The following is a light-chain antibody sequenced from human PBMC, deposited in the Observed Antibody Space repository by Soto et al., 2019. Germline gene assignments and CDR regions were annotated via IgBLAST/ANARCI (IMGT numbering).Light chain of an antibody. V-gene: IGLV4-69*01. CDR3: QTWGTGVWV. CDR2: LNSDGSH. CDR1: SGHSSYA. Sequence: QSVLTQSPSASASLGASVKLTCTLSSGHSSYAIAWHQQQPEKGPRYLMKLNSDGSHSKGDGIPDRFSGPSSGAERYLTISSLQSEDEADYYCQTWGTGVWVFGGGTKLTVL. J-gene: IGLJ3*02.